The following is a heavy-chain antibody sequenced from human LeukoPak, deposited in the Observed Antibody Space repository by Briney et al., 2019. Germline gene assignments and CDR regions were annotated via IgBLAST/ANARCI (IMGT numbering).Heavy chain of an antibody. CDR2: IYYSGRT. Sequence: SETLSLTCTVSGGSISSSSYYWGWIRQPPGKGLEWIGSIYYSGRTYYNPSLKSRVTISVDTSKNQFSLKLSSVTAADTAVYYCAREEVVPATDINYFDYWGQGTLVTVSS. V-gene: IGHV4-39*07. CDR1: GGSISSSSYY. D-gene: IGHD2-2*01. J-gene: IGHJ4*02. CDR3: AREEVVPATDINYFDY.